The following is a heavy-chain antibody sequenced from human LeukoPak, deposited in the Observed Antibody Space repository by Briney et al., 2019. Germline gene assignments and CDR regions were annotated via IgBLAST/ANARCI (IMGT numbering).Heavy chain of an antibody. CDR2: IPSTGGST. CDR3: AKSSPLRDAFDI. J-gene: IGHJ3*02. D-gene: IGHD6-6*01. V-gene: IGHV3-9*01. Sequence: GRSLRLSCAASGFTFDDYAMSWVRQAPGKGLEWVSSIPSTGGSTYYADSVKGRFTISRDNAKNSPYLQMNSLRAEDTALYYCAKSSPLRDAFDIWGQGTMVTVSS. CDR1: GFTFDDYA.